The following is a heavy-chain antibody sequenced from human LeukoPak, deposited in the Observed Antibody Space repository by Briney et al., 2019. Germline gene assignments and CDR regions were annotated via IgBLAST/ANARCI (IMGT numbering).Heavy chain of an antibody. CDR2: LADDGTNE. V-gene: IGHV3-30*02. J-gene: IGHJ4*02. CDR3: SKGGPLGDTNRFDH. Sequence: GGSLRLSCATAGFTFSIYAMHWVRHAPGKWLEWVAFLADDGTNENYADSVKGRFTISRDNSKNTVYLQMTNLKPGDTAVYYCSKGGPLGDTNRFDHWGQGTLVSVSS. CDR1: GFTFSIYA. D-gene: IGHD4-17*01.